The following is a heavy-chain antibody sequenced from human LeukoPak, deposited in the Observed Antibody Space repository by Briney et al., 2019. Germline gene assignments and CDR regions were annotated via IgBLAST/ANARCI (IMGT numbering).Heavy chain of an antibody. V-gene: IGHV4-39*07. J-gene: IGHJ5*02. CDR1: GGSISSSRYY. Sequence: SETLSLTCTVSGGSISSSRYYWGWIRQPPGKGLEWIGSIYYSGSTYYNPSLKGRVTISVDTSKNQFSLKLSSVTAADTAVYYCARDRTGDSSSWNWFDPWGQGTLVTVSS. CDR3: ARDRTGDSSSWNWFDP. D-gene: IGHD6-13*01. CDR2: IYYSGST.